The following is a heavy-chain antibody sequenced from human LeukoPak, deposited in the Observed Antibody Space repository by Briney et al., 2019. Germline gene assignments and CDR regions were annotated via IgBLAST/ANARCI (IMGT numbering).Heavy chain of an antibody. V-gene: IGHV4-59*01. D-gene: IGHD1-26*01. Sequence: SETLSLTCTVSGGSISSYYWSWIRQPPGKGLEWIGYIYYSGSTNYNPSLKSRVTISVDTSKNQFSLKLSSVTAADTAVYYCGGGYRGSPPPYYYYYMDVWGKGTTVTISS. CDR3: GGGYRGSPPPYYYYYMDV. CDR2: IYYSGST. CDR1: GGSISSYY. J-gene: IGHJ6*03.